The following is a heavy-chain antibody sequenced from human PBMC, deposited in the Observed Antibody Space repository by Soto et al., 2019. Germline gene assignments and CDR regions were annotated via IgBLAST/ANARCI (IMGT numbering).Heavy chain of an antibody. Sequence: QITLKESGPPLVKPTQTLTLTCTFSGFSLSTSGVGVGWIRQPPGKALEWLALIYWDDDKRYSPSLKSRLTIPKDTSKNQVGLTMTSMDPVDTATYYCAHTGFFWLQWEMGPFDYWGQGTLVTVSS. V-gene: IGHV2-5*02. D-gene: IGHD5-12*01. J-gene: IGHJ4*02. CDR1: GFSLSTSGVG. CDR2: IYWDDDK. CDR3: AHTGFFWLQWEMGPFDY.